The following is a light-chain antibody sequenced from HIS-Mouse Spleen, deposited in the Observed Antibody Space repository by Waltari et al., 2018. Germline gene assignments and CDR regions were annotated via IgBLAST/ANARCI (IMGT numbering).Light chain of an antibody. Sequence: SYELTQPSSVSVSPGQTARITCPGHVLAKKYARWFQQKPGQAPVLVIYKDSERPSGIPERFSGSSSGTTVTLTISGAQVEDEADYYCYSAADNSGVFGGGTKLTVL. CDR2: KDS. CDR1: VLAKKY. J-gene: IGLJ2*01. CDR3: YSAADNSGV. V-gene: IGLV3-27*01.